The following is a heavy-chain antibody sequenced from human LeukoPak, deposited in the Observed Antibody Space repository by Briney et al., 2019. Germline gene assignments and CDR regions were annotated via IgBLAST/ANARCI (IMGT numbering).Heavy chain of an antibody. D-gene: IGHD2/OR15-2a*01. CDR3: AADGEYAFLV. J-gene: IGHJ3*01. V-gene: IGHV3-74*01. Sequence: GGSLRLSCAASGLTFHNTWMHWIAQAPGKGLVWVSRIKGDGITTTYADSVKGGFTISRDNAKNTLYLQMNSLRAEDTAVYYCAADGEYAFLVWGQGTMVTVSS. CDR2: IKGDGITT. CDR1: GLTFHNTW.